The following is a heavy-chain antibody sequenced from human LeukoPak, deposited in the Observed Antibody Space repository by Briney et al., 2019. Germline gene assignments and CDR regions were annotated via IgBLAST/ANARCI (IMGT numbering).Heavy chain of an antibody. CDR1: GDSISDKYW. D-gene: IGHD2-8*01. J-gene: IGHJ3*01. CDR2: VYRSGGT. Sequence: SETLSLTCAVSGDSISDKYWWRWVRQFPDQRLEWIGEVYRSGGTSYNPSLKSRVTVSIDYSKNQFSLNLRSVTAADTAVYYCGRHANGDSSAAFDLWGQGTMVFVSS. V-gene: IGHV4-4*02. CDR3: GRHANGDSSAAFDL.